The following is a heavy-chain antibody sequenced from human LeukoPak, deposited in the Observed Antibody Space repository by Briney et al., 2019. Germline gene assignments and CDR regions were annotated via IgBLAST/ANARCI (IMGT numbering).Heavy chain of an antibody. CDR2: ISAYNGNT. CDR1: GYTFTSYG. CDR3: ARDPREVKLYYFDY. V-gene: IGHV1-18*01. D-gene: IGHD1-26*01. Sequence: ASVEVSCKASGYTFTSYGISWVRQAPGQGLEWMGWISAYNGNTNYAQKLQGRVTMTTDTSTSTAYMELRSLRSDDTAVYYCARDPREVKLYYFDYWGQGTLVTVSS. J-gene: IGHJ4*02.